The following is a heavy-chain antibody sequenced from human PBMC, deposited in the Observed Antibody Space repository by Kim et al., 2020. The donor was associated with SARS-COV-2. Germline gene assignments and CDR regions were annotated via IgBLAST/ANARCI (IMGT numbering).Heavy chain of an antibody. D-gene: IGHD4-17*01. CDR3: TTDFSTVTMNAFDI. V-gene: IGHV3-15*01. J-gene: IGHJ3*02. CDR1: GFTFSNAW. CDR2: IKSKTDGGTT. Sequence: GGSLRLSCAASGFTFSNAWMSWVRQAPGKGLEWVGRIKSKTDGGTTDYAAPVKGRFTISRDDSKNTLYLQMNSLKTEDTAVYYCTTDFSTVTMNAFDIWGQGTMVTVSS.